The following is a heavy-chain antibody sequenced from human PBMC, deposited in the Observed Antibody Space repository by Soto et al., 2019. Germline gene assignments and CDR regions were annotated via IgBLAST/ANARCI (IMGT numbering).Heavy chain of an antibody. CDR1: GFTSSSYA. D-gene: IGHD6-19*01. CDR2: ISGTGVSS. J-gene: IGHJ4*02. CDR3: AKPRLVAGLIKYVDFAS. V-gene: IGHV3-23*01. Sequence: GGSLRLSCEVSGFTSSSYAMSWVRQSPGKGLEWVAVISGTGVSSQYADSVKGRFTISRDNSKNTLTLQMNSLRAEDTAVYYCAKPRLVAGLIKYVDFASWGQGTLVTVSS.